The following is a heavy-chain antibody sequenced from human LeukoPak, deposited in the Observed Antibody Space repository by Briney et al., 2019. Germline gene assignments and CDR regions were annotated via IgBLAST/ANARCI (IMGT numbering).Heavy chain of an antibody. CDR1: GYTFTGYY. CDR3: ARGRVAVAGTMWY. J-gene: IGHJ4*02. CDR2: INPNSGGT. D-gene: IGHD6-19*01. V-gene: IGHV1-2*02. Sequence: ASVKVSCKASGYTFTGYYMHWVRQAPGQGLEWMGWINPNSGGTNYAQKFQGRVTMTRDTSISTAYMELSRLRSDDTAVYYCARGRVAVAGTMWYWGQGTLVTVSS.